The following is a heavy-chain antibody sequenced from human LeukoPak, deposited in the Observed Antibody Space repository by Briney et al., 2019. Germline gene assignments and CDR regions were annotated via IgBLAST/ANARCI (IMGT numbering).Heavy chain of an antibody. CDR1: GGTFSSYA. CDR2: IIPIFGTA. Sequence: GASVKVSCKASGGTFSSYAISWVRQAPGQGLEWMGGIIPIFGTANYAQKFQGRVTITTDESTSTAYMELSSLRSEDTAVYYCARDRGADFWSGYYYWFDPWGQGPLVSVSS. CDR3: ARDRGADFWSGYYYWFDP. D-gene: IGHD3-3*01. J-gene: IGHJ5*02. V-gene: IGHV1-69*05.